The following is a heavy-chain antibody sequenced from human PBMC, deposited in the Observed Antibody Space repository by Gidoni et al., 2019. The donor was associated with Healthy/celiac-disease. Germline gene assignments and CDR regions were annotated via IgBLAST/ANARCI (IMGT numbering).Heavy chain of an antibody. CDR3: ARAAGIAAPNYYYGMDV. Sequence: QVQLQESGPGLVKPSQTLSLTCTVSGGPISSGSYYWSWIRQPAGKGLEWIGRIYTSGSTNYNPSLKSRVTMSVDTSKNQFSLKLSSVTAADTAVYYCARAAGIAAPNYYYGMDVWGQGTTVTVSS. D-gene: IGHD6-13*01. CDR1: GGPISSGSYY. J-gene: IGHJ6*02. V-gene: IGHV4-61*02. CDR2: IYTSGST.